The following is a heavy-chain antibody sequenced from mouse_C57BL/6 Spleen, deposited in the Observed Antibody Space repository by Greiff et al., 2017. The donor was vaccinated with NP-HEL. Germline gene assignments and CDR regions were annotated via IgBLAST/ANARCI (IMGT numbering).Heavy chain of an antibody. Sequence: EVKLVESGGGLVQPGGSLKLSCAASGFTFSDYGMAWVRQAPRKGPEWVAFISNFAYSIYYADTVTGRFTISRENAKNTLYLERSSLRSEDTAMYYCARRAGYYAMDYWGQGTSVTVSS. CDR2: ISNFAYSI. CDR3: ARRAGYYAMDY. D-gene: IGHD3-3*01. V-gene: IGHV5-15*01. CDR1: GFTFSDYG. J-gene: IGHJ4*01.